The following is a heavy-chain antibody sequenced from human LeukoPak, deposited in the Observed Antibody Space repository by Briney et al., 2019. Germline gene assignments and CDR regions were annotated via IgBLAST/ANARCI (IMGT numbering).Heavy chain of an antibody. CDR2: IYYSGST. V-gene: IGHV4-39*07. D-gene: IGHD3-9*01. CDR1: GGSISSSSYY. CDR3: ARGALRYFDWLPPINWFDP. Sequence: KTSETLSLTCTVSGGSISSSSYYWGWIRQPPGKGLEWIGSIYYSGSTYYNPSLKSRVTISVDTSKNQFSLKLSSVTAADTAVYYCARGALRYFDWLPPINWFDPWGQGTLVTVSS. J-gene: IGHJ5*02.